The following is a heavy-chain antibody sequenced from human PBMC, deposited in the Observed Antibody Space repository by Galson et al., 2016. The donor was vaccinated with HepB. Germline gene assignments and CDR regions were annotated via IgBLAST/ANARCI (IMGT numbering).Heavy chain of an antibody. CDR2: MNPNSGNT. V-gene: IGHV1-8*01. CDR1: GYTFTNYD. J-gene: IGHJ6*02. D-gene: IGHD6-25*01. CDR3: ATVDVVLIQAADYPYGMDV. Sequence: SVKVSCKASGYTFTNYDMNWVRQATGQGLEWMGWMNPNSGNTGYAQNFQGRVTMTRDTSISTAYMELSSLRSDDTAVYYCATVDVVLIQAADYPYGMDVWGQGTTVTVSS.